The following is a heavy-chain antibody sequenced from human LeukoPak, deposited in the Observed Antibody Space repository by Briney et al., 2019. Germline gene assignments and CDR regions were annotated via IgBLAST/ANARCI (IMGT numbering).Heavy chain of an antibody. CDR1: GFTFSSYA. D-gene: IGHD3-10*01. Sequence: PGGSLRLSCAASGFTFSSYAMSWVRQAPGKGLEWVSAISGSGGSTYYADSVKGRFTISRDNSKNTLYLQMNSLRAEDTAVYYCAKDYRDYGSGSYSLDYWGQGTLVTVSS. CDR3: AKDYRDYGSGSYSLDY. V-gene: IGHV3-23*01. CDR2: ISGSGGST. J-gene: IGHJ4*02.